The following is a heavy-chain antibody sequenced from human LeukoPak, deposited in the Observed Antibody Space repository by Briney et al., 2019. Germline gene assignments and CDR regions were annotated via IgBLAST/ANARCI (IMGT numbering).Heavy chain of an antibody. V-gene: IGHV3-11*04. J-gene: IGHJ3*02. Sequence: GGSLRLSCGASRFTFSDYYMSWIRQAPGKGQEWVSYISSSGSTIYYADSVKGRFTISRDNAKNSLYLQMNSLRAEDTAVYYCARGRTTYDAFDIWGQGTMVTVSS. CDR3: ARGRTTYDAFDI. CDR1: RFTFSDYY. CDR2: ISSSGSTI. D-gene: IGHD4-17*01.